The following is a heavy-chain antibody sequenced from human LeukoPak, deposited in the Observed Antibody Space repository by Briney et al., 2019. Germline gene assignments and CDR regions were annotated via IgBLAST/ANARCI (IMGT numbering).Heavy chain of an antibody. J-gene: IGHJ4*02. CDR2: VSGADGTT. CDR3: AKEAVAVADY. CDR1: GFTFSAYG. D-gene: IGHD6-19*01. V-gene: IGHV3-23*01. Sequence: GGSLRLSCAASGFTFSAYGMSWVRQSPRKGLEWVSGVSGADGTTYYADSVKGRFTISRDKSKNTLYLQMNSLRAEDTAVYYCAKEAVAVADYWGQGTLVTVSS.